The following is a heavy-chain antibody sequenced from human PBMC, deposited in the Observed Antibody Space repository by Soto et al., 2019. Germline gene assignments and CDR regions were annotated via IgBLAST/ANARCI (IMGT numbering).Heavy chain of an antibody. J-gene: IGHJ6*02. CDR1: GYIFHNYG. CDR3: ARKGYYSVSESYFPPRYYGMDV. V-gene: IGHV1-18*01. CDR2: ISDYNGNT. D-gene: IGHD3-10*01. Sequence: QVQLVQSGAEVKKPGASVKVSCKTSGYIFHNYGISWVRQAPGQGLEWMGWISDYNGNTKYAQKFQGRVTMATDTSTRTADIEQGSLRSDETAVYYCARKGYYSVSESYFPPRYYGMDVWGQGTTVTVSS.